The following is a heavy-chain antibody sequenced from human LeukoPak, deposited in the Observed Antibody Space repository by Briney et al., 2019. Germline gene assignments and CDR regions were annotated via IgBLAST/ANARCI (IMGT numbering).Heavy chain of an antibody. J-gene: IGHJ4*02. CDR3: AKGPLRGVTKGPIDF. V-gene: IGHV3-23*01. Sequence: GGSLRLSCAASGFTFSSYAMGWVRQAPGKGLEWVSAISGSGGSTYYADSVKGRFTISRDNSKNTLYLQMNSLRAEDTAIYYCAKGPLRGVTKGPIDFWGQGTLVTVSS. D-gene: IGHD3-10*01. CDR1: GFTFSSYA. CDR2: ISGSGGST.